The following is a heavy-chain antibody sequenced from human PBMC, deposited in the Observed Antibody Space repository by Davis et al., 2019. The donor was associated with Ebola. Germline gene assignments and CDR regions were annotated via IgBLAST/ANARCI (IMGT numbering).Heavy chain of an antibody. J-gene: IGHJ5*02. CDR3: ARDREATVTHPYNWFDP. CDR2: IYYSGST. V-gene: IGHV4-30-4*01. D-gene: IGHD4-17*01. Sequence: PSETLSLTCTVSGGSISSGDYYWSWIRQPPGKGLEWIGYIYYSGSTYYNPSLKSRVTISVDTSKNQFSLKLSSVTAADTAVYYCARDREATVTHPYNWFDPWGQGTLVTVSS. CDR1: GGSISSGDYY.